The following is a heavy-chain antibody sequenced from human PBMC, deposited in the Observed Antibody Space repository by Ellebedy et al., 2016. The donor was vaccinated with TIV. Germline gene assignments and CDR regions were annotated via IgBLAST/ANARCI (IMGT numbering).Heavy chain of an antibody. J-gene: IGHJ4*02. Sequence: AASVKVSCKASGYTFTSYGIGWVRQAPGQGLEWMGWISGYNGNTNYARKVQGRVTMTTDTSTSTAYMELRSLRSDDTAVYFCARALWVGYNWNFDPYYFDYWGQGTLVTVSS. V-gene: IGHV1-18*01. CDR1: GYTFTSYG. D-gene: IGHD1-7*01. CDR2: ISGYNGNT. CDR3: ARALWVGYNWNFDPYYFDY.